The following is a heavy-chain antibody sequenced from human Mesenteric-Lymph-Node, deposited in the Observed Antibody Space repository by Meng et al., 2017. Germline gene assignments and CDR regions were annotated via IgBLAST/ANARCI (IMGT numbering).Heavy chain of an antibody. CDR1: GFTFNTYA. V-gene: IGHV3-23*01. D-gene: IGHD3-22*01. J-gene: IGHJ4*02. CDR3: AKDGPMNSRLYYFDS. Sequence: RSLRLSCAASGFTFNTYAMNWVRQAPGKGLEWVSAINGNDGTTYYADSVKGRFTISRDNSKTTLSLQMNNLRVEDTAVYYCAKDGPMNSRLYYFDSWGQGTLVTVSS. CDR2: INGNDGTT.